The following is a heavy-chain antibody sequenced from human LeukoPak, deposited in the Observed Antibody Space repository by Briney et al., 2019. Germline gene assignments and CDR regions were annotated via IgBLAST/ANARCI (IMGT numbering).Heavy chain of an antibody. V-gene: IGHV3-11*04. CDR3: ARDSGWGACDI. CDR1: GLRFSDYY. CDR2: ISSGGDIM. J-gene: IGHJ3*02. D-gene: IGHD1-26*01. Sequence: GGSLRLSCAASGLRFSDYYVSWIRQAPGKGLQWVSYISSGGDIMHYADSVKGRFTSSRDNAKNSGYLEMNSLRVEDTAIYYCARDSGWGACDIWGQGTMVTVSS.